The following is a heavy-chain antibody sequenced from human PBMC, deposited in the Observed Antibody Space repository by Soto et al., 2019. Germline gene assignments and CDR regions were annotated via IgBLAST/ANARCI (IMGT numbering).Heavy chain of an antibody. Sequence: PGGSLRLSCAASGFTFSSYSMNWVRQAPGKGLEWVSSISSSSSYIYYADPVKGRFTISRDNAKNSLYLQMNSLRAEDTAVYYCARERGYGYCSGGSCPYYYYYMDVWGKGTTVTVSS. V-gene: IGHV3-21*01. CDR3: ARERGYGYCSGGSCPYYYYYMDV. CDR2: ISSSSSYI. J-gene: IGHJ6*03. CDR1: GFTFSSYS. D-gene: IGHD2-15*01.